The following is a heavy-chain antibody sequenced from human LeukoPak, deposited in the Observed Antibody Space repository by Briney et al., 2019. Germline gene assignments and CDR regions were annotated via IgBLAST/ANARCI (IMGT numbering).Heavy chain of an antibody. J-gene: IGHJ6*02. CDR3: AKDESGGGWFGELLPYYYYYGMDV. CDR1: GFTFSSYG. Sequence: GGSLRLSCAASGFTFSSYGMHWVRQAPGKGLGWVAFIRYDGSNKYYADSVKGRFTISRDNSKNTLYLQMNSLRAEDTAVYYCAKDESGGGWFGELLPYYYYYGMDVWGQGTTVTVSS. V-gene: IGHV3-30*02. D-gene: IGHD3-10*01. CDR2: IRYDGSNK.